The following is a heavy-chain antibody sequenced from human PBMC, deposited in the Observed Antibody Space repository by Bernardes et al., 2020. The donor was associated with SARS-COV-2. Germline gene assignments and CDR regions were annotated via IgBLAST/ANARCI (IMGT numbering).Heavy chain of an antibody. CDR1: GYTFTDYY. D-gene: IGHD1-7*01. Sequence: ASVKVSCKASGYTFTDYYMHWVRQAPGQGLEWMGWINPNTGGTNFAQKFQGRLTMTRDTSISTAYMELSRLISDDTAVYYCARETGTTLNWFDPWGQGTLVTVSS. V-gene: IGHV1-2*02. J-gene: IGHJ5*02. CDR2: INPNTGGT. CDR3: ARETGTTLNWFDP.